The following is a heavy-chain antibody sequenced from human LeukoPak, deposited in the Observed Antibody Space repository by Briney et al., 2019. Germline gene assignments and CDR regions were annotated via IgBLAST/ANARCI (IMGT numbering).Heavy chain of an antibody. Sequence: SETLSLTCAVYGGSFSGYFWSWIRQPPGKGLEWIGEINQSGSTNYNPSLKSRVTISVDTSKSQFSLKLSSVTAADTAVYYCARRASHSGSWYFDYWGQGTLVTVSS. CDR3: ARRASHSGSWYFDY. D-gene: IGHD6-13*01. CDR2: INQSGST. V-gene: IGHV4-34*01. CDR1: GGSFSGYF. J-gene: IGHJ4*02.